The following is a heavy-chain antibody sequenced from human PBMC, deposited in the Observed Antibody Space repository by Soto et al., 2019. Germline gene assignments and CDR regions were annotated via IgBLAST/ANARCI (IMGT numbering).Heavy chain of an antibody. CDR3: AYYYDSSGYYYYYGMDV. V-gene: IGHV1-69*13. CDR1: GGTFSSYA. J-gene: IGHJ6*02. CDR2: IIPIFGTA. Sequence: GASVKVSCKASGGTFSSYAISWVRQAPGQGLEWMGGIIPIFGTANYAQKFQGRVTITADESTSTAYMELSSLRSEDTAVYYCAYYYDSSGYYYYYGMDVWGQGTTVTVSS. D-gene: IGHD3-22*01.